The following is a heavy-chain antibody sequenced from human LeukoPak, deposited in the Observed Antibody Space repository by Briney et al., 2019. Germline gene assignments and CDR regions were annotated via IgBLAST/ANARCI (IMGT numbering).Heavy chain of an antibody. J-gene: IGHJ6*02. CDR3: VRETYYDFWSGFSGNYYYGMDV. V-gene: IGHV3-30-3*01. D-gene: IGHD3-3*01. CDR2: ISYDGSNK. Sequence: GRSLRLSCAASGFTFSSYAMHWVRQAPGKGLEWVAVISYDGSNKYYADSVKGRFTISRDNSKNTLYLQMNSLRAEDTAVYYCVRETYYDFWSGFSGNYYYGMDVWGQGTTVTVSS. CDR1: GFTFSSYA.